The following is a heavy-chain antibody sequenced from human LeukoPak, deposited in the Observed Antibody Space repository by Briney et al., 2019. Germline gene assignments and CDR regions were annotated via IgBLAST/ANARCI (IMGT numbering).Heavy chain of an antibody. CDR1: GGTFSSYA. CDR3: ARGGVLRYFDGLLYLDY. D-gene: IGHD3-9*01. V-gene: IGHV1-69*06. Sequence: SVKVSCKASGGTFSSYAISWVRQAPGQGLEWMGGIIPIFGTANYAQKFQGRVTITADKSTSTAYMELSSLRLEDTAVYYCARGGVLRYFDGLLYLDYWGQGTLVTVSS. CDR2: IIPIFGTA. J-gene: IGHJ4*02.